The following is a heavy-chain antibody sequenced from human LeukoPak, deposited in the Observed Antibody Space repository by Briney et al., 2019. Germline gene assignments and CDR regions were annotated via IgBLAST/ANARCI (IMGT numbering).Heavy chain of an antibody. D-gene: IGHD6-19*01. CDR2: ISGSGGST. J-gene: IGHJ3*02. CDR3: AKSYSSGPGAFDI. V-gene: IGHV3-23*01. CDR1: GFTFSSYA. Sequence: PGGSLRLSCAASGFTFSSYAMNWVRQAPGKGLEWVSGISGSGGSTYYADSVKGRFTISRDNSRNTLYLQINSLRAEDTAAYYCAKSYSSGPGAFDIWGQGTMVTVSS.